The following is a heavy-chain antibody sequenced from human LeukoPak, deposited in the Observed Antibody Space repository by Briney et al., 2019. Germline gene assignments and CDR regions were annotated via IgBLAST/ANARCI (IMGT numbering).Heavy chain of an antibody. J-gene: IGHJ4*02. CDR1: GGTFSSYA. CDR3: ARDLSYCGGDCFRGGFDY. V-gene: IGHV1-69*05. Sequence: SVKVSCKASGGTFSSYAISWVRQAPGQGLEWMGRIIPIFGTANYAQKFQGRVTITTDESTSTAYIELSSLRSEDTAVYYCARDLSYCGGDCFRGGFDYWGQGTPVTVSS. CDR2: IIPIFGTA. D-gene: IGHD2-21*02.